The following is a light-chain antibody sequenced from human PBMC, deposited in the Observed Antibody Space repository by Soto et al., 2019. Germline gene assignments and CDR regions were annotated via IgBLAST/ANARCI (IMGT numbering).Light chain of an antibody. CDR1: QSVLYSSNNKNY. J-gene: IGKJ4*01. V-gene: IGKV4-1*01. CDR2: WAS. CDR3: QQYYSTPLT. Sequence: DIVMTQSQASLAVSLGERATINCNASQSVLYSSNNKNYLAWYQQKPGQPPKLLIYWASTRESGVPDRFSGSGSGTDFTLTISSLQAEDVAVYYCQQYYSTPLTFGGGTKVDIK.